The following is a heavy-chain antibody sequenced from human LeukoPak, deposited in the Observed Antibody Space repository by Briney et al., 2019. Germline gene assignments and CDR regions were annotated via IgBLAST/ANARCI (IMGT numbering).Heavy chain of an antibody. D-gene: IGHD6-13*01. CDR2: ISSSSSTI. CDR3: ARDGYSSSWYHHYYYYYMDV. CDR1: GFTFSSYS. V-gene: IGHV3-48*01. J-gene: IGHJ6*03. Sequence: GGSLRLSCAASGFTFSSYSMNWVRQAPGKGLEWVSYISSSSSTIYYADSVKGRFTISRDNSKNTLYLQMNSLRAEDTAVYYCARDGYSSSWYHHYYYYYMDVWGKGTTVTVSS.